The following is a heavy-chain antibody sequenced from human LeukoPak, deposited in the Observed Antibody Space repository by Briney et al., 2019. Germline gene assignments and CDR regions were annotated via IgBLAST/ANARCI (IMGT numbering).Heavy chain of an antibody. J-gene: IGHJ4*02. CDR1: GGSISSYY. CDR3: ARGITIFEDGPYYFDY. CDR2: IYTSGST. V-gene: IGHV4-4*07. D-gene: IGHD3-9*01. Sequence: SETLSLTCTVSGGSISSYYWSWIRQPAGKGLEWIGRIYTSGSTNYNPSLKSRVTMSVDTSKNQFSLKLSSVTAADTAVYYCARGITIFEDGPYYFDYWGQGTLVTVSS.